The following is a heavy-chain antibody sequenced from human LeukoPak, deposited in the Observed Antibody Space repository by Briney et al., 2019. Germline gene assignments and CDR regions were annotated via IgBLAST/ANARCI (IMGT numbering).Heavy chain of an antibody. CDR3: ARVPGYSGYGEHDY. J-gene: IGHJ4*02. CDR2: IYYSGST. CDR1: GVSIGNYY. Sequence: SETLSLTCTVSGVSIGNYYWSWIRQPPGKGLEWIGYIYYSGSTNYNPSLKSRVTILADTSKNQFSLKLSSLTAADTAVYYCARVPGYSGYGEHDYWGQGTLVSVSS. V-gene: IGHV4-59*01. D-gene: IGHD5-12*01.